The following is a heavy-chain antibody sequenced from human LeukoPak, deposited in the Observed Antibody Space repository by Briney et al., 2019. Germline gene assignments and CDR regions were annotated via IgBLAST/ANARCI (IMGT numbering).Heavy chain of an antibody. CDR1: GGSFSGYY. Sequence: SETLSLTCAVYGGSFSGYYWGWIRQPPGKGLEWIGEINHSGSTNYNPSLKSRVTISVDTSKNQFSLKLSSVTAADTAVYYCARGSRWLGLDYWGQGTLVTVSS. CDR3: ARGSRWLGLDY. CDR2: INHSGST. D-gene: IGHD6-19*01. V-gene: IGHV4-34*01. J-gene: IGHJ4*02.